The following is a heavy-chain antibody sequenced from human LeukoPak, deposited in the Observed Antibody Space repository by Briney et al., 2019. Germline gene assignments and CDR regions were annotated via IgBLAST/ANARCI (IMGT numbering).Heavy chain of an antibody. D-gene: IGHD3-10*01. Sequence: EASVKVSCKASGGTFSSYAISWVRQAPGQGLEWMGGIIPIFGTANYAQKFQGRVTITTDESTSTAYMELSSLRSEDTAVYYCAAPSPNYCGSGSSHLGGYYYMDVWGKGTTVTVSS. V-gene: IGHV1-69*05. CDR2: IIPIFGTA. CDR1: GGTFSSYA. J-gene: IGHJ6*03. CDR3: AAPSPNYCGSGSSHLGGYYYMDV.